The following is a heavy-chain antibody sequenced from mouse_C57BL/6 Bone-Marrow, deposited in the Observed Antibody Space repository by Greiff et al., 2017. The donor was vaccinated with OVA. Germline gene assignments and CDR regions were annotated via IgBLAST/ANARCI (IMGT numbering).Heavy chain of an antibody. J-gene: IGHJ1*03. CDR3: RMITTRGFYWYFDV. D-gene: IGHD2-4*01. V-gene: IGHV1-15*01. CDR1: GYTFTDYE. Sequence: QVQLQQSGAELVRPGASVTLSCKASGYTFTDYEMHWVKQTPVHGLEWIGAIDPETGGTAYNQKFKGKAILTADKSSSTAYMELRSLTSEDSAVYYCRMITTRGFYWYFDVWGTGTTVTVSS. CDR2: IDPETGGT.